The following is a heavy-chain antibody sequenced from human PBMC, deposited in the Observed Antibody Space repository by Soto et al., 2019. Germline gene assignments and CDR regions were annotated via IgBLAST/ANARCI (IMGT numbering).Heavy chain of an antibody. D-gene: IGHD2-21*01. CDR2: ITYDGSNK. V-gene: IGHV3-30*18. J-gene: IGHJ5*02. Sequence: QVQLVESGGGVVQPGRSLRLSCAASGFTFATYGIHWVRQAPGKGLEWVAVITYDGSNKYSDSVEGRFTVSRDNSKSTFHLQMISLTPDDTAVYYCAKGPKNWGDSNWYEPWGRGTLVTVSS. CDR3: AKGPKNWGDSNWYEP. CDR1: GFTFATYG.